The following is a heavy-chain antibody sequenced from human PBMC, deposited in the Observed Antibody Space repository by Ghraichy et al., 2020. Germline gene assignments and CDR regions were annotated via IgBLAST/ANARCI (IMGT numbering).Heavy chain of an antibody. CDR3: ARDWAVGATADAFDI. J-gene: IGHJ3*02. CDR1: GFTFSSHS. D-gene: IGHD1-26*01. V-gene: IGHV3-21*01. Sequence: GSLNISCAASGFTFSSHSMNWVRQAPGKGLEWVSSISGGSNYIYYADSMKGRFTVSRDDAKNSLYLQMNSLTADDTAVYYCARDWAVGATADAFDIWGQGTMVTVSS. CDR2: ISGGSNYI.